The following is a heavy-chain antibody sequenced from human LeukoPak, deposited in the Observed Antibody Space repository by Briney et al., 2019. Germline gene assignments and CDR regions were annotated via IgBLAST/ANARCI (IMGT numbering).Heavy chain of an antibody. CDR3: ARGITGTPYPSDY. D-gene: IGHD1-7*01. Sequence: PSETLSLTCTVSGGSISSDTYYWSWIRQPPGKGLEWIGYIHHNGSTYYSPSLKSRVTISVDTSKNQFSLKLSSVTAADTAVYYCARGITGTPYPSDYWGQGTLVTVSS. J-gene: IGHJ4*02. V-gene: IGHV4-30-2*01. CDR2: IHHNGST. CDR1: GGSISSDTYY.